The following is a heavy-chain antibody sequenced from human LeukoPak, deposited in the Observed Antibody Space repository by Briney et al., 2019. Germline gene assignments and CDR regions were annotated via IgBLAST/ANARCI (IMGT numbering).Heavy chain of an antibody. CDR2: IWYDGSNK. Sequence: GGSLRLSCAASGFTFSNYYMHWVRQAPGKGLEWVAVIWYDGSNKYYADSVKGRFTISRDNSKNTLYLQMNSLRAEDTAVYYCARDLDGMDVWGQGTTVTVSS. CDR3: ARDLDGMDV. CDR1: GFTFSNYY. J-gene: IGHJ6*02. V-gene: IGHV3-33*01.